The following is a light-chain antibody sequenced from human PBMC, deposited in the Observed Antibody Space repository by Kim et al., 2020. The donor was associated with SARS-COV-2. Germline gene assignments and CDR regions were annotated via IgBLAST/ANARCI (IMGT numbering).Light chain of an antibody. J-gene: IGLJ2*01. CDR2: GKD. V-gene: IGLV3-19*01. CDR1: ILRNYY. CDR3: NSRDSSGNHLV. Sequence: ALGQTVRITGQGDILRNYYATWYQQKPGQAPVLVIYGKDNRPSGIPDRFSGSSSGNTASLTITGTQAEDEADYYCNSRDSSGNHLVFGGGTQLTVL.